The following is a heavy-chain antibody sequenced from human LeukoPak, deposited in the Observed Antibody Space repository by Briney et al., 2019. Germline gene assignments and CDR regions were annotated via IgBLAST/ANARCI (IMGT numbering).Heavy chain of an antibody. CDR2: IYYSGST. D-gene: IGHD6-19*01. Sequence: SETLSLTCTVSGGSISSSSYYWGWIRQPPGKGLEWIGSIYYSGSTYYNPSLKSRVTISVDTSKNQFSLKLSSVTAADTAVYYCARDGGSAWFFRYWGQGTLVTVSS. CDR1: GGSISSSSYY. J-gene: IGHJ4*02. CDR3: ARDGGSAWFFRY. V-gene: IGHV4-39*02.